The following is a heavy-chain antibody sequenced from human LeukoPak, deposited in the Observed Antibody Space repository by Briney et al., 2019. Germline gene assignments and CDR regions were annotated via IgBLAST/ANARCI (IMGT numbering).Heavy chain of an antibody. CDR3: AKVNGYCSTTRCFFDY. CDR2: INPSGGST. D-gene: IGHD2-2*01. Sequence: GASVMVSCKASGYTFTSYYMHWVRQAPGQGLEWMGIINPSGGSTSYAQKFQGRVTMARDTSTSTVYMELSSLRSEDTAVYYCAKVNGYCSTTRCFFDYWGQGTLVTVSS. V-gene: IGHV1-46*01. J-gene: IGHJ4*02. CDR1: GYTFTSYY.